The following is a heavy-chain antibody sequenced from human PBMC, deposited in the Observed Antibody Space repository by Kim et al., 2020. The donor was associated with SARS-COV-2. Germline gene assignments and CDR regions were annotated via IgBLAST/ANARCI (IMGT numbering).Heavy chain of an antibody. CDR1: GFTFSSYW. Sequence: GGSLRLSCAASGFTFSSYWMHWVRQAPGKGLVWVSRINSDGSSTSYADSVKGRFTISRDNAKNTLYLQMNSLRAEDTAVYYCARVGGSDIVVVPAAVNWYFDLWGRGTLVTVSS. CDR2: INSDGSST. J-gene: IGHJ2*01. D-gene: IGHD2-2*01. V-gene: IGHV3-74*01. CDR3: ARVGGSDIVVVPAAVNWYFDL.